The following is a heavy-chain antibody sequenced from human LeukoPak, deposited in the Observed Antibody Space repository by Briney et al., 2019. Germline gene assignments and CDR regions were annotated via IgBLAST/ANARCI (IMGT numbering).Heavy chain of an antibody. CDR2: IYYSGST. Sequence: SETLSLTCTVSGGSISSSNYYWGWIRQPPGKGLVWIGNIYYSGSTYYNPSLKSRVTISVDTSKNQFSLKLRSVTAADTAVYYCARLPNDYGDYFDYWGQGTLVTVSS. CDR3: ARLPNDYGDYFDY. J-gene: IGHJ4*02. CDR1: GGSISSSNYY. D-gene: IGHD4-17*01. V-gene: IGHV4-39*01.